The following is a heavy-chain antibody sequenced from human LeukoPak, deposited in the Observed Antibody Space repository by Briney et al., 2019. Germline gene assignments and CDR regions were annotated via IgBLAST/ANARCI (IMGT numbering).Heavy chain of an antibody. J-gene: IGHJ4*02. V-gene: IGHV3-43*01. CDR3: AKDSGGGYDKAYYFDY. CDR2: ISWDGGST. D-gene: IGHD5-12*01. Sequence: GGSLRLSCAASGFTFDDYTMHWVRQAPGKGLEWVSLISWDGGSTYYADSVKGRFTISRDNSKNSLYLQMNSLRTEDTALYYCAKDSGGGYDKAYYFDYWGQGTLVTVSS. CDR1: GFTFDDYT.